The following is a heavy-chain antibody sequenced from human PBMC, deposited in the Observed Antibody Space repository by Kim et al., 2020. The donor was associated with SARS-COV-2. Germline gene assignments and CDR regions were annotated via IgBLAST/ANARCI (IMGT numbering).Heavy chain of an antibody. CDR2: INPNSGGT. CDR1: GYTFTGYY. D-gene: IGHD3-10*01. J-gene: IGHJ6*02. CDR3: ARAQFRWFGAPVRLYYYYGMDV. Sequence: ASVKVSCKASGYTFTGYYMHWVRQAPGQGLEWMGRINPNSGGTNYAQKFQGRVTMTRDTSISTAYMELSRLRSDDTAVYYCARAQFRWFGAPVRLYYYYGMDVWGQGTTVTVSS. V-gene: IGHV1-2*06.